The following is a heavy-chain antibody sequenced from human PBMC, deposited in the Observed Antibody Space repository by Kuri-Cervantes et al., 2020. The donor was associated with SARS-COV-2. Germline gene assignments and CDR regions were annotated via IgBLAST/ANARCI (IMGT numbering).Heavy chain of an antibody. V-gene: IGHV3-30*03. Sequence: GGSLRLSCAASGFTFSSYSMNWVRQAPGKGLEWVAVISYDGSNKYYADSVKGRFTISRDNSKNTLYLQMNSLRAEDTAVYYCQAQLTFGGVFAQDDYWGQGTLVTVSS. D-gene: IGHD3-16*02. J-gene: IGHJ4*02. CDR2: ISYDGSNK. CDR1: GFTFSSYS. CDR3: QAQLTFGGVFAQDDY.